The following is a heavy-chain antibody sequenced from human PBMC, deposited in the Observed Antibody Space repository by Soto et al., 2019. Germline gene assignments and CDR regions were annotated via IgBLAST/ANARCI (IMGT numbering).Heavy chain of an antibody. CDR3: ARIQERGSLDV. CDR1: GFSFSSYS. CDR2: VTSSSSTI. V-gene: IGHV3-48*01. D-gene: IGHD1-1*01. J-gene: IGHJ6*04. Sequence: GGSLRLSCAASGFSFSSYSLNWVRQAPGKGLEWVSYVTSSSSTIYYADSVKGRFTISRDNAKNSLYLQMNSLRAEDTAVYYCARIQERGSLDVWGKGTTVTVSS.